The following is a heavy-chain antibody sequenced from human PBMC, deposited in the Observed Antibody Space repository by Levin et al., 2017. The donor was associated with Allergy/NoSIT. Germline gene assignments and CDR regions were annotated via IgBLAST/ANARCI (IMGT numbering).Heavy chain of an antibody. J-gene: IGHJ6*02. CDR1: GFTFDDYT. CDR3: AKGGYCSGGSCYWRGWYYYGMDV. V-gene: IGHV3-43*01. Sequence: GGSLRLSCAASGFTFDDYTMHWVRQAPGKGLEWVSLISWDGGSTYYADSVKGRFTISRDNSKNSLYLQMNSLRTEDTALYYCAKGGYCSGGSCYWRGWYYYGMDVWGQGTTVTVSS. D-gene: IGHD2-15*01. CDR2: ISWDGGST.